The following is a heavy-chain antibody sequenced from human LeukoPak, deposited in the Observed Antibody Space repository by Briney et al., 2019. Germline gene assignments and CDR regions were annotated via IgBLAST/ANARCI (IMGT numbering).Heavy chain of an antibody. Sequence: SETLSLTCTISGGSISSSIYNWGWIRQSPGKGLEWIGSIYYTGITNYNPSLKSRVTISVDTSKNQFSLRLSSVTAADTSAYYCARERDYYDSSGDNWFDPWGQGTLVTVSS. J-gene: IGHJ5*02. CDR2: IYYTGIT. V-gene: IGHV4-39*02. CDR1: GGSISSSIYN. CDR3: ARERDYYDSSGDNWFDP. D-gene: IGHD3-22*01.